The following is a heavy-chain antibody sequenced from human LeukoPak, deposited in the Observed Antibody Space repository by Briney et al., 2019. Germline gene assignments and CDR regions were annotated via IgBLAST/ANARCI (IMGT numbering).Heavy chain of an antibody. CDR3: AKEGYYGPEYGYYFDY. Sequence: GTSLRLSCEVSGFRFSNYGMHWVRQAPGKGLEWVAIISYDGSSKDYADSVKGRFTISRDNSKNTLYLQMNSLRAEDTAVYYCAKEGYYGPEYGYYFDYWGQGTLVTVSS. J-gene: IGHJ4*02. CDR2: ISYDGSSK. D-gene: IGHD3-10*01. V-gene: IGHV3-30*18. CDR1: GFRFSNYG.